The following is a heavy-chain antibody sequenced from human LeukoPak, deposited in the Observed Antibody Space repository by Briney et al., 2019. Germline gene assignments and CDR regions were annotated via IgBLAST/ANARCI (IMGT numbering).Heavy chain of an antibody. J-gene: IGHJ4*02. CDR2: ISWNSGSI. Sequence: SLRLSCAASGFTFDDYAMHWVRQAPGKGLEWVSGISWNSGSIGYADSVKGRFTISRDNAKNSLYLQMNSLRAEDTALYYCAKDLKGYCSGGSCYSFDYWGQGTLVTVSS. V-gene: IGHV3-9*01. CDR3: AKDLKGYCSGGSCYSFDY. D-gene: IGHD2-15*01. CDR1: GFTFDDYA.